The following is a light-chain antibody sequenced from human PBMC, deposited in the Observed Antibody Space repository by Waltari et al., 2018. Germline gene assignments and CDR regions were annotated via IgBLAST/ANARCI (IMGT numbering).Light chain of an antibody. CDR2: DVS. CDR3: SSYTSSSTRV. Sequence: QSTLTQPASVSGSPGQSITISCTGTSSDVGGHNYVSWYQQHPGKAPKLVIYDVSSRPCGVSNRFSGSKSGNTASLTIYGLQAEDEADYYCSSYTSSSTRVFGTGTRVTVL. CDR1: SSDVGGHNY. V-gene: IGLV2-14*03. J-gene: IGLJ1*01.